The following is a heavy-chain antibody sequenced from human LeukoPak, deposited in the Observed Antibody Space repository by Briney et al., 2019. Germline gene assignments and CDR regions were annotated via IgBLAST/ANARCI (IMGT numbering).Heavy chain of an antibody. V-gene: IGHV4-4*07. CDR1: GGSISSYY. CDR2: TYPGGST. CDR3: ATGGGIAVAGE. Sequence: SETLSLTCTVSGGSISSYYWSWIRQPAGKGLEWIGRTYPGGSTNYNPSLKSRVTISVDTSKNQFSLKLSSVTAADTAVYYCATGGGIAVAGEWGQGTLVTVSS. D-gene: IGHD6-19*01. J-gene: IGHJ4*02.